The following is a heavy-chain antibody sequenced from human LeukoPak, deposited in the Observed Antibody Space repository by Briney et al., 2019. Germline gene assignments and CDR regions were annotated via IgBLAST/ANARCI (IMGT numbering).Heavy chain of an antibody. CDR1: GGSISGSY. V-gene: IGHV4-4*07. Sequence: SETLSLTCTVSGGSISGSYWSWIRQPAGKGLECLGRICASGSINYNPSLKSRVTISLDTSKNQFSLKLSSVTAGDTAVYYCAGQHPRNTVDFWGQGTLVTVSS. J-gene: IGHJ4*02. D-gene: IGHD2/OR15-2a*01. CDR3: AGQHPRNTVDF. CDR2: ICASGSI.